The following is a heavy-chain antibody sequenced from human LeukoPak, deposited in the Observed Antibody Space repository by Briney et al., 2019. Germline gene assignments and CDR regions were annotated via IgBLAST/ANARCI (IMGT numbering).Heavy chain of an antibody. J-gene: IGHJ4*02. CDR2: IYYSGGT. Sequence: SETLSLTCTVSGGSISSGNYYWTWIRQPPGKGLEWIGYIYYSGGTYYNSSLQSRVTISVDTPRNQFSLKLNSVTAADTAVYYCARDFKGMTTIDYWGQGTLVTVSS. CDR1: GGSISSGNYY. D-gene: IGHD1-1*01. V-gene: IGHV4-30-4*01. CDR3: ARDFKGMTTIDY.